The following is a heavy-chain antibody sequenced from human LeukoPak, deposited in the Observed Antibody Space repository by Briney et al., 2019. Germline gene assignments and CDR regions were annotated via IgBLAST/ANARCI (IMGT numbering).Heavy chain of an antibody. V-gene: IGHV3-48*03. Sequence: GGSLRLSCAASGFTFSSYEMNWVRQAPGKGLEWVSYISSSGSTIYYADSVKGRFTISRDNAKNSLYLQMNSLRAEDTAVYYCARGSGYDSPYYFDYWGQGTLVTVSS. CDR2: ISSSGSTI. CDR1: GFTFSSYE. CDR3: ARGSGYDSPYYFDY. J-gene: IGHJ4*02. D-gene: IGHD5-12*01.